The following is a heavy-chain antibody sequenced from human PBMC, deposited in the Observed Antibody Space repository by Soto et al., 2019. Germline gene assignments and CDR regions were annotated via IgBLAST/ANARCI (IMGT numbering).Heavy chain of an antibody. CDR2: IRNKVNNYAT. J-gene: IGHJ2*01. Sequence: EVQLVESGGDLVQPGGSLTLSCAASGFSFSASAMHWVRQASGKGLEWLGRIRNKVNNYATAYPLSGKRRFAISRDDSKHTAYLRLNALRTEDTAVYVCACLPGVDGGVVGRYFDLWGRGTLVTVSS. D-gene: IGHD3-10*01. CDR3: ACLPGVDGGVVGRYFDL. V-gene: IGHV3-73*02. CDR1: GFSFSASA.